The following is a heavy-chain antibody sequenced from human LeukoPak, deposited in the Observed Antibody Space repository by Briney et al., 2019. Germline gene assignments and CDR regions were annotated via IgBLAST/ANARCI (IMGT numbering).Heavy chain of an antibody. Sequence: ASVKVSCKASGYSFSGYYIYWVRQAPGQGLEWMGRINPNNGDTNYEQSFQGRVTMTADTSINTAYMELSALTFDDMAIYYCARGPVMMREVSYDYWGQGTLVRVSS. V-gene: IGHV1-2*06. CDR1: GYSFSGYY. CDR2: INPNNGDT. D-gene: IGHD3-16*01. J-gene: IGHJ4*02. CDR3: ARGPVMMREVSYDY.